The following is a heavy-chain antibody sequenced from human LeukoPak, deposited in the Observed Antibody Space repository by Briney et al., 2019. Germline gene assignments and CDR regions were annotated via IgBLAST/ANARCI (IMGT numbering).Heavy chain of an antibody. J-gene: IGHJ4*02. CDR2: ISGSGGST. CDR3: AKTYGGNPWYYFDY. Sequence: PGGSLRLSCAASGFTFSSCAMSWVRQAPGKGLEWVSGISGSGGSTYYADSVKGRFTISRDNSKNTLYLQMNSLRAEDTAVYYCAKTYGGNPWYYFDYGGQGTLVTVSS. D-gene: IGHD4-23*01. CDR1: GFTFSSCA. V-gene: IGHV3-23*01.